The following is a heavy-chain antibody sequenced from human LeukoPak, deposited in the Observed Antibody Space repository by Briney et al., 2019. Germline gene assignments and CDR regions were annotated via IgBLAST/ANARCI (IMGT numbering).Heavy chain of an antibody. CDR1: GGSISTYS. V-gene: IGHV4-59*01. J-gene: IGHJ4*02. CDR2: IHYSGST. Sequence: PSETLSLTCTVSGGSISTYSWNWIRQPPGKGLEWIGYIHYSGSTNYNPSLKSRVTVSVDTSTNQFSLKLSSVTAADTAVYYCARDSLSRGRQWLNFDYWGQGTLVTVSS. D-gene: IGHD6-19*01. CDR3: ARDSLSRGRQWLNFDY.